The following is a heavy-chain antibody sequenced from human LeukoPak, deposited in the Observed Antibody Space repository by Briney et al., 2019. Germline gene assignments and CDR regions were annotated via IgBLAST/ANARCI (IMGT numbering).Heavy chain of an antibody. D-gene: IGHD4-17*01. V-gene: IGHV3-30*04. Sequence: GGSLRLSCAASGFTFSSYAMHWVRQAPGKGLEWVAVISYDGSNKYYADSVKGRFTISRDNSTNTLYLQMNSLRAEDTAVYYCARVLTSVDYGDYYFDYWGQGTLVTVSS. CDR3: ARVLTSVDYGDYYFDY. CDR1: GFTFSSYA. CDR2: ISYDGSNK. J-gene: IGHJ4*02.